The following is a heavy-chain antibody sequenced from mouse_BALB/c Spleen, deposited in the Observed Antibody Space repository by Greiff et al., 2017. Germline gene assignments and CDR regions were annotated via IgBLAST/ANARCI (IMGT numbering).Heavy chain of an antibody. V-gene: IGHV1-55*01. CDR2: IYPGSGST. CDR3: ARGDYEFAY. J-gene: IGHJ3*01. Sequence: QVQLQQPGAELVKPGTSVKLSCKASGYNFTSYWINWVKLRPGQGLEWIGDIYPGSGSTNYNEKFKSKATLTVDTSSSTAYMQLSSLASEDSALYYCARGDYEFAYWGQGTLVTVSA. D-gene: IGHD2-4*01. CDR1: GYNFTSYW.